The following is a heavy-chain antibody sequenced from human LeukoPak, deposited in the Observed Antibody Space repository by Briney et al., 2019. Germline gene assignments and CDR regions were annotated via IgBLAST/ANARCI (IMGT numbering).Heavy chain of an antibody. V-gene: IGHV1-69*04. D-gene: IGHD3-22*01. J-gene: IGHJ4*02. CDR1: GYTFTNYD. CDR2: IIPILGIA. CDR3: AEESVTYYYDSSGLFDY. Sequence: SVKVSCKASGYTFTNYDINWVRQAPGQGLEWMGRIIPILGIANYAQKFQGRVTITADKSTSTAYMELSSLRSEDTAVYYCAEESVTYYYDSSGLFDYWGQGTLVTVSS.